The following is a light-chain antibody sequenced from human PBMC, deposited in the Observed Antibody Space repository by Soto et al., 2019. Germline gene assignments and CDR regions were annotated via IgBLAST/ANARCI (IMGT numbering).Light chain of an antibody. Sequence: DIQMTQSTSTLSASVGDRVTITCAASQTIFSWLAWYQQKPGTPPKLLIYKASTLQSGVPSRFSGSGYGTEFNLTISSLQTDDIATYYCQQYHSYSRTFGQGTKVDIK. CDR2: KAS. CDR3: QQYHSYSRT. CDR1: QTIFSW. V-gene: IGKV1-5*03. J-gene: IGKJ1*01.